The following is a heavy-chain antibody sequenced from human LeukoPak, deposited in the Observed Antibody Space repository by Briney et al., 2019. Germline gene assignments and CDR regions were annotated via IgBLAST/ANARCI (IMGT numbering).Heavy chain of an antibody. Sequence: PGGSLRLSCAASGFTFSDYYMSWIRQAPGKGLGWVSYISGSGSSTYYADSVKGRFTISRDNAKNSLRLQMNSLRAEDTAVYYCAKDSGYDWAYFDYWGQGTLVTVSS. CDR1: GFTFSDYY. CDR3: AKDSGYDWAYFDY. V-gene: IGHV3-11*01. J-gene: IGHJ4*02. D-gene: IGHD5-12*01. CDR2: ISGSGSST.